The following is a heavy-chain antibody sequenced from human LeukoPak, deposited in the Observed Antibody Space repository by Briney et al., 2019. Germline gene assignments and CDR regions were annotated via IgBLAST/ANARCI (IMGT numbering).Heavy chain of an antibody. V-gene: IGHV3-7*03. CDR2: IKQDGSEK. D-gene: IGHD3-3*01. CDR3: ARVFTIFGVVITYYFDY. Sequence: GGSLRLSCAASGFTFSSYWISWVRQAPGKGLEWVANIKQDGSEKYYVDSVKGRFTISRDNAKNSLYLQMNSLRAEDTAVYYCARVFTIFGVVITYYFDYWGQGTLVTVSS. CDR1: GFTFSSYW. J-gene: IGHJ4*02.